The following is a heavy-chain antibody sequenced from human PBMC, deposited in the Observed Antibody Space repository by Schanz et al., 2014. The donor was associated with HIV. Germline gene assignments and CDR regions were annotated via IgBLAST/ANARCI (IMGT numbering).Heavy chain of an antibody. J-gene: IGHJ4*02. CDR1: AYTFTGYY. D-gene: IGHD6-19*01. Sequence: QLQLVQSGAGVKKPGASVKVSCKASAYTFTGYYMHWVRQAPGQGLEWIGWINPKSGDTNYAQKFQGRVTMTRDTSLSVVYMELSRLRSDDTAVYYCARTRGIAVAGFDYWGQGTLVTVSS. CDR3: ARTRGIAVAGFDY. V-gene: IGHV1-2*02. CDR2: INPKSGDT.